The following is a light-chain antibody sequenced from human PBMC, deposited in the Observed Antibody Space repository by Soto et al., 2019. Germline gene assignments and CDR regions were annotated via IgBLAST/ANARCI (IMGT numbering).Light chain of an antibody. CDR2: DVS. V-gene: IGLV2-14*01. CDR1: SSDVGGYNY. CDR3: SSYTSSSTLV. Sequence: QSALTQPDSVSGSPAQSITISCTGTSSDVGGYNYVSWYQQHPGKAPKLMIYDVSNRPSGVSNSYSGSKSGNTASLTISGRQAEDGADYYCSSYTSSSTLVFGGGTKLT. J-gene: IGLJ3*02.